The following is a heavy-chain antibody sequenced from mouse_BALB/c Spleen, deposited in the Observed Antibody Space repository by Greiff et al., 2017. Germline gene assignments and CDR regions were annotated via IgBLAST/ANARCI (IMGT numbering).Heavy chain of an antibody. J-gene: IGHJ3*01. V-gene: IGHV14-4*02. Sequence: EVQLQQSGAELVRSGASVKLSCTASGFNIKDYYMHWVKQRPEQGLEWIGWIDPENGDTEYAPKFQGKATMTADTSSNTAYLQLSSLTSEDTAVYYCNGMIPDGFAYWGQGTLVTVSA. CDR3: NGMIPDGFAY. D-gene: IGHD2-3*01. CDR1: GFNIKDYY. CDR2: IDPENGDT.